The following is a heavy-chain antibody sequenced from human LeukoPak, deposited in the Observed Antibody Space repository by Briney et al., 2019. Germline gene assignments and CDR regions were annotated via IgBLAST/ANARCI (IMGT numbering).Heavy chain of an antibody. CDR3: ARHVTTVTTSWFDP. Sequence: GGSLKISCKGSGYRFTDYWIGWVRQMPGKGLEWMGIIWPGDSNTRYSPSFQGQVTISADRSISTAYLQWNSLKASDTAMYYCARHVTTVTTSWFDPWGQGTLVTVSS. CDR1: GYRFTDYW. V-gene: IGHV5-51*01. CDR2: IWPGDSNT. J-gene: IGHJ5*02. D-gene: IGHD4-11*01.